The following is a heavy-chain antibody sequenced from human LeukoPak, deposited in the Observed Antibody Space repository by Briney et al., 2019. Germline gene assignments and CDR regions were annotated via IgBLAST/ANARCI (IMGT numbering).Heavy chain of an antibody. CDR3: VSLADAFDI. CDR1: GGFISSYY. J-gene: IGHJ3*02. Sequence: SETLSLTCTVCGGFISSYYWSWIWQPPSKGLEWIGYIYYSGSTKYNPSLHRQVPILVDTCKNQFSLKPASVTAADPGVCCVVSLADAFDIWGQGTTGTVSS. V-gene: IGHV4-59*01. CDR2: IYYSGST.